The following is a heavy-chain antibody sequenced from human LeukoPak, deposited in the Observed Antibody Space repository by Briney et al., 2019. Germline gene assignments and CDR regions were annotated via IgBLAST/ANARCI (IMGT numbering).Heavy chain of an antibody. J-gene: IGHJ4*02. CDR1: GFTFNSYW. CDR3: ARGASARQDY. Sequence: GGSLRLSCAASGFTFNSYWMHWVRQAPGEGPVWLSRIYIDGSSTNYADSVKGRFTVSRDNANNTLYLQMNSLRVEDTAVYYCARGASARQDYWGQGILVTVSS. CDR2: IYIDGSST. V-gene: IGHV3-74*01. D-gene: IGHD2-2*01.